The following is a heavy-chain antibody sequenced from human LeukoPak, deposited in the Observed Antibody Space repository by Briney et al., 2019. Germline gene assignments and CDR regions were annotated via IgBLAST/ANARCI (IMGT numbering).Heavy chain of an antibody. CDR3: ASDQAYYDSSGYSDY. CDR2: IIPILGIA. Sequence: SVKVSCKASGGTFSSYAISWVRQAPGQGLEWMGRIIPILGIANYAQKFQARVTITADKSTSTAYMELSSLRSEDTAVYYCASDQAYYDSSGYSDYWGQGTLVTVSS. J-gene: IGHJ4*02. V-gene: IGHV1-69*04. CDR1: GGTFSSYA. D-gene: IGHD3-22*01.